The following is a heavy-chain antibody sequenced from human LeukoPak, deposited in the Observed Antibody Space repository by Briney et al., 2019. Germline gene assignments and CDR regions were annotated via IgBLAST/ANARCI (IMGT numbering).Heavy chain of an antibody. V-gene: IGHV4-59*01. CDR2: IYYSGST. J-gene: IGHJ4*02. Sequence: KPSETLSLTCTVSGGSISSYYWSWIRQPPGKGLEWIGYIYYSGSTNYNPSLKSRVTISVDTSKNQFSLKLSPVTAADTAVYYCAGGIAALDYWGQGTLVTVSS. CDR3: AGGIAALDY. CDR1: GGSISSYY. D-gene: IGHD6-13*01.